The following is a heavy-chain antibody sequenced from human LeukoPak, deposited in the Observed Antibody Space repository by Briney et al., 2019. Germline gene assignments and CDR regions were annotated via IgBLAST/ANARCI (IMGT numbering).Heavy chain of an antibody. Sequence: ASVKVSCKASGYTFTGYYMHWVRQAPGQGLEWMGWINPNTTGTNYPQKFQGRVTMTRDTSISTAYMELSRLRSDDTAVYYCAKDLRTEDAFDLWGQGTMVTVSS. CDR1: GYTFTGYY. D-gene: IGHD3/OR15-3a*01. V-gene: IGHV1-2*02. J-gene: IGHJ3*01. CDR3: AKDLRTEDAFDL. CDR2: INPNTTGT.